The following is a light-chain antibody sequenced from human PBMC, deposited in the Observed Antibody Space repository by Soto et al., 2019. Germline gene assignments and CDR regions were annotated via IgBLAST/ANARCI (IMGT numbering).Light chain of an antibody. V-gene: IGKV3-20*01. J-gene: IGKJ1*01. CDR3: QQYCSSRT. CDR2: GAS. Sequence: EIGLTQSPGTLSLSPGERATLSCRASETVNSHYLAWYQPKRGQAPRLPIYGASSRATGIPDRFSGSGSGTDFTLTITRLEPEDFAIYYCQQYCSSRTFGQGTNVDIK. CDR1: ETVNSHY.